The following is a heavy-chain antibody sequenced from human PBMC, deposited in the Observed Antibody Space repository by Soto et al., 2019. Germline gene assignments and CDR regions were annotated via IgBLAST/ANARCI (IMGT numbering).Heavy chain of an antibody. CDR1: GGTFSNYV. CDR2: IIPIFGTA. Sequence: GASVKVSCKASGGTFSNYVVNWVRRAPGQGLEWMGGIIPIFGTANYAQKFQGRVTITADESTSTAYMELSSLRSEDTAVYYCASNYYDGSGPIRYLYYYYGMDVWGQGTTVTVSS. CDR3: ASNYYDGSGPIRYLYYYYGMDV. J-gene: IGHJ6*02. V-gene: IGHV1-69*13. D-gene: IGHD3-22*01.